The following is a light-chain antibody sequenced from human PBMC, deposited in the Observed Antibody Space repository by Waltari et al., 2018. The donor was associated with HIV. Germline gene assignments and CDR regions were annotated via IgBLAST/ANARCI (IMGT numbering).Light chain of an antibody. CDR1: SSNIGAPSD. V-gene: IGLV1-40*01. CDR3: QSVDSSLGGWV. Sequence: QSVLTQPPSVSGDPRQRVTIPCTGSSSNIGAPSDVHWYHQFPGTAPKLLIYCNSNRPSGVPDRFSGSRCGTSSSLAISGLQAEDEAHYYCQSVDSSLGGWVFGGGTKLTVL. J-gene: IGLJ3*02. CDR2: CNS.